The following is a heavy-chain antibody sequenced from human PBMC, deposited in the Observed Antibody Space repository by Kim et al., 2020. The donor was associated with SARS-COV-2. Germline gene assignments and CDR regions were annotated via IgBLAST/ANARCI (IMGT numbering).Heavy chain of an antibody. V-gene: IGHV3-11*01. J-gene: IGHJ6*02. CDR3: ARVRGAAGPFSYHYYGTDV. Sequence: GGSLRLSCAASGFTFSDYYMSWIRQAPGKGLEWVSYISSSGSTIYYADSVKGRFTISRDNAKNSLYLQMNSLRAEDTAVYYCARVRGAAGPFSYHYYGTDVWGPGTTVTVSS. CDR2: ISSSGSTI. D-gene: IGHD6-13*01. CDR1: GFTFSDYY.